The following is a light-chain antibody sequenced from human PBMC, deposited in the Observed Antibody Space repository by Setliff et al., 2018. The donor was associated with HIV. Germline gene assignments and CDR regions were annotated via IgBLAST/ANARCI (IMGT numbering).Light chain of an antibody. CDR3: QSYDKSLTGSAV. V-gene: IGLV1-40*01. Sequence: QSVLTQPPSVSGAPGQRVTMSCTGSSSNIGAGFDVHWYQHLPGKAPKLLIYDNTNRPSGVPDRFSGSKSGTSASLAMTGLQAEDEADYYCQSYDKSLTGSAVFGTGTKVTVL. CDR2: DNT. CDR1: SSNIGAGFD. J-gene: IGLJ1*01.